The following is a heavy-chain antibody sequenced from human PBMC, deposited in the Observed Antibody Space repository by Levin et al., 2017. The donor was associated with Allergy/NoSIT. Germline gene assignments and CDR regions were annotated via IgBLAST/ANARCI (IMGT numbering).Heavy chain of an antibody. V-gene: IGHV3-21*01. J-gene: IGHJ6*02. CDR2: ISSSSRNI. CDR3: ARDLGTTKLTYYYYGMDV. CDR1: GFTFSSYS. Sequence: PGGSLRLSCAASGFTFSSYSMNWVRQAPGKGLEWVSCISSSSRNIYYADSVKGRFTISRDNAKNSLYLQMNSLRAEDTAVYYCARDLGTTKLTYYYYGMDVWGQGTTVTVSS. D-gene: IGHD1-7*01.